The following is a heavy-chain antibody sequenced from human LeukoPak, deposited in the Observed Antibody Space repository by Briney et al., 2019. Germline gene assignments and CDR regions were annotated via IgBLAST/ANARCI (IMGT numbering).Heavy chain of an antibody. V-gene: IGHV3-21*01. J-gene: IGHJ5*02. CDR1: GFTCSSYS. CDR2: ISSSSSYI. Sequence: GGSLRLSCAVSGFTCSSYSMNLVRQAPGKGLEWVSSISSSSSYIYYADSVKGRFTISRDNAKNSLYLQMNSLRAEDTAVYYCASAVAGSPWGQGTLVTVSS. D-gene: IGHD6-19*01. CDR3: ASAVAGSP.